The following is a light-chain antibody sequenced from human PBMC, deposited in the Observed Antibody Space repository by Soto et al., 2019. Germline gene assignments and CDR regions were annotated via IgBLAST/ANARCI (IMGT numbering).Light chain of an antibody. CDR3: QQRSNWPLT. CDR1: QSVSST. V-gene: IGKV3-11*01. J-gene: IGKJ4*01. Sequence: EIVLTQSPATLSLSPGERATLSCRASQSVSSTLAWYQQKPRQAPRLLIYDASNRATGIPARFSGSGSGTDFTLTISSLEPEDFAVYYCQQRSNWPLTFGGGTKLEIK. CDR2: DAS.